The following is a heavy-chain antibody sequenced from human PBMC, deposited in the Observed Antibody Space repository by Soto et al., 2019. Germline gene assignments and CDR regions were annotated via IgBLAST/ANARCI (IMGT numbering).Heavy chain of an antibody. Sequence: QVQLVQSGAEVKNPGASVKVSCKASGYTFTGYYMHWVRQAPGQGLEWMGWINPNSGGTNYVQKFQGWVTMTRDTSISTANMELSSLRSDDTAVYYSAREAGSTWFPTAYYFDYWGQGTLVTVSS. J-gene: IGHJ4*02. CDR3: AREAGSTWFPTAYYFDY. V-gene: IGHV1-2*04. CDR2: INPNSGGT. CDR1: GYTFTGYY. D-gene: IGHD6-13*01.